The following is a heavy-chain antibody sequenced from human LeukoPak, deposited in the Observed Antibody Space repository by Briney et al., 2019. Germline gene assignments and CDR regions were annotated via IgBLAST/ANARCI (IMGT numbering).Heavy chain of an antibody. CDR1: GFTFSNYW. CDR3: AKHAVAALDAFDI. V-gene: IGHV3-74*01. CDR2: INSDESST. Sequence: PGGSLRLSCATSGFTFSNYWMHWVRQAPGKGLEWVSRINSDESSTNYADSVKGRFTISRDNSKNTLYLQMNSLRAEDTAVYYCAKHAVAALDAFDIWGQGTMVTVSS. D-gene: IGHD6-19*01. J-gene: IGHJ3*02.